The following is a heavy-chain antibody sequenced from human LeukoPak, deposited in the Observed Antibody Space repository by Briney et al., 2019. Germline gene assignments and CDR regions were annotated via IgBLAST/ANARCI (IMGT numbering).Heavy chain of an antibody. CDR3: AKGSSYYYDSSGSAFEI. Sequence: PGGSLRLSCAASGFTFSSYAMSWVRQAPGKGLEWVSAISGSGGSTYYADSVKGRFTISRDNSKNTLYLQMNSLRAEDTAVYYCAKGSSYYYDSSGSAFEIWGQGAMVTVSS. J-gene: IGHJ3*02. D-gene: IGHD3-22*01. CDR1: GFTFSSYA. V-gene: IGHV3-23*01. CDR2: ISGSGGST.